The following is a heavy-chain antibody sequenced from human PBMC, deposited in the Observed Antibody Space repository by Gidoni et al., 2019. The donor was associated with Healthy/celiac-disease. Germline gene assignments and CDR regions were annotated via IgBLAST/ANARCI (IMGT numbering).Heavy chain of an antibody. J-gene: IGHJ3*02. V-gene: IGHV3-21*01. CDR1: GFNFSSYS. D-gene: IGHD1-26*01. CDR2: ISSSSSYI. CDR3: ARGISGSLSDAFDI. Sequence: EVQLVESGGGLVKPGGSLRLSCAASGFNFSSYSMNWVRQAPGKGLEWVSSISSSSSYIYYADSVKGRFTISRDNAKNSLYLQMNSLRAEDTAVYYCARGISGSLSDAFDIWGQGTMVTVSS.